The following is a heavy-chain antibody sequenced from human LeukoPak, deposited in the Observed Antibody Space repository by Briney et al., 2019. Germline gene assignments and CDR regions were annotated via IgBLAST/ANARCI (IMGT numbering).Heavy chain of an antibody. D-gene: IGHD3-10*01. CDR2: ISSSSSYI. CDR1: GFTFSSYA. V-gene: IGHV3-21*01. J-gene: IGHJ6*03. CDR3: AREGWGYGSGSYYYYMDV. Sequence: RSGGSLRLSCAASGFTFSSYAMSWVRQAPGKGLEWVSSISSSSSYIYYADSVKGRFTISRDNAKNSLYLQMNSLRAEDTAVYYCAREGWGYGSGSYYYYMDVWGKGTTVTVSS.